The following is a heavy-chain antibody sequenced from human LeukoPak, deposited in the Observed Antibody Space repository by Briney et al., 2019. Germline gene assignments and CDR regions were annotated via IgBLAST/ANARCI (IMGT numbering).Heavy chain of an antibody. Sequence: PGGALRLSCAASGFTVSSNYMSWVRQAPGKGLEWVSVIYSWGSTYYADSVKGRFTISRDNSKKTLYLQMKSLRAEDTDVYYCARAGSWYGFAMYWGQGTLVTVSS. CDR3: ARAGSWYGFAMY. CDR1: GFTVSSNY. D-gene: IGHD6-13*01. V-gene: IGHV3-66*01. J-gene: IGHJ4*02. CDR2: IYSWGST.